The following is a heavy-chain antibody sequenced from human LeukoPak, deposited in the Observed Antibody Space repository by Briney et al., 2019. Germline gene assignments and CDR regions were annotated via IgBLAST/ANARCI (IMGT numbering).Heavy chain of an antibody. Sequence: SETLSLTCAVSGYSISSGYYWGWIRQPPGKGLEWIGSIYHGGSTYCNPSLKSRVTISLDMSKNQFSLKLTSVTAADTAVYYCTRDHYCGGDCLDPDFDYWGQGTLVTVSS. D-gene: IGHD2-21*02. CDR3: TRDHYCGGDCLDPDFDY. J-gene: IGHJ4*02. CDR1: GYSISSGYY. V-gene: IGHV4-38-2*02. CDR2: IYHGGST.